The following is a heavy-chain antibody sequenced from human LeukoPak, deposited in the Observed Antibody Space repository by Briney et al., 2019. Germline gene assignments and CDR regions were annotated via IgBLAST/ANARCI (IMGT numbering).Heavy chain of an antibody. CDR1: GFIFRNYA. J-gene: IGHJ4*02. CDR3: AKWEDYDILTGYYVSDF. CDR2: ITGSGDTT. D-gene: IGHD3-9*01. Sequence: GGSLRFSCAASGFIFRNYAMSWVRQAPGKGMEWVSAITGSGDTTYYADSVKGRFTISRDNSKNTLYVEMNTLRAEDTAVYYCAKWEDYDILTGYYVSDFWGQGTLVTVSS. V-gene: IGHV3-23*01.